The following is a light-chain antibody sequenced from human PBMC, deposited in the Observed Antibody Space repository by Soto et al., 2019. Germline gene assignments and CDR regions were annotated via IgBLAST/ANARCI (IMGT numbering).Light chain of an antibody. CDR2: DAS. J-gene: IGKJ5*01. Sequence: EIALTQSPATLSLSPGERATLSCRASQSVSRYLAWYQQKPGQAPRLLIYDASNRATGIPARFSGSGSGTDFTLTISSLEPEDFAIYYCQHRSDWPITFGQGTRLEIK. CDR3: QHRSDWPIT. V-gene: IGKV3-11*01. CDR1: QSVSRY.